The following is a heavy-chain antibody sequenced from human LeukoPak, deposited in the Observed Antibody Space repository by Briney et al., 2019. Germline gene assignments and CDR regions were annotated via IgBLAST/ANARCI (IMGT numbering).Heavy chain of an antibody. J-gene: IGHJ5*02. CDR3: ARAGGLVPARFDP. CDR1: GYTFTSYY. Sequence: GASVKVSCKASGYTFTSYYMHWVRQAPGQGLEWMGIINPSGGSTSYAQKFQGRVTMTRDTSTSTVYMELSSLRSGDTAVYYCARAGGLVPARFDPWGQGTLVTVSS. CDR2: INPSGGST. D-gene: IGHD2-2*01. V-gene: IGHV1-46*01.